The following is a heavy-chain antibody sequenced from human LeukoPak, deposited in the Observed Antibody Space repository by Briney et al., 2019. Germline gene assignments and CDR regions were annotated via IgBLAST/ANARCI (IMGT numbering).Heavy chain of an antibody. Sequence: GGSLRLSCAASGFTFSSYAMSWVRQAPGKGLEWVSAISGSGGSTYYADSVKGRFTISRDNSKNTLYLQMNSLRAEDTAVYYCATDPSTGGGSYQSYFDYWGQGTLVTVSS. V-gene: IGHV3-23*01. J-gene: IGHJ4*02. D-gene: IGHD1-26*01. CDR2: ISGSGGST. CDR1: GFTFSSYA. CDR3: ATDPSTGGGSYQSYFDY.